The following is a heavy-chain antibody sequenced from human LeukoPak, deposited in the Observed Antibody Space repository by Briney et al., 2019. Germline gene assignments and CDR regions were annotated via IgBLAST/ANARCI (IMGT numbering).Heavy chain of an antibody. Sequence: SETLSLTCGVYGGSFSGYYWSWIRQPPGKGLEWIGEINHSGSTNCNPSLKSRVTISVDTSKNQFPLKLSSVTAADTAVYYCARGSCSSTSCTYYYYYYYMDVWGKGTTVTVSS. V-gene: IGHV4-34*01. CDR1: GGSFSGYY. D-gene: IGHD2-2*01. CDR2: INHSGST. J-gene: IGHJ6*03. CDR3: ARGSCSSTSCTYYYYYYYMDV.